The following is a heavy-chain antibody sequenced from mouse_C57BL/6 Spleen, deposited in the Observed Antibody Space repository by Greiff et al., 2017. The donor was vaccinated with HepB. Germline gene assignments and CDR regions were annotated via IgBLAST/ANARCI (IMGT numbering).Heavy chain of an antibody. CDR2: INPSSGYT. Sequence: QVQLQQSGAELARPGASVKMSCKASGYTFTSYTMHWVKQRPGQGLEWIGYINPSSGYTKYNQKFKDKATLTADKSSSTAYMQLSSLTSEDSAVYYCARTLTGPYWYFDVWGTGTTVTVSS. CDR3: ARTLTGPYWYFDV. J-gene: IGHJ1*03. V-gene: IGHV1-4*01. D-gene: IGHD4-1*01. CDR1: GYTFTSYT.